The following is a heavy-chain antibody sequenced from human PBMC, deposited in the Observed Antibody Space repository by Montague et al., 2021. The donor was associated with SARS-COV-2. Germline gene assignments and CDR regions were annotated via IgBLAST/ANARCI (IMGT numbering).Heavy chain of an antibody. CDR2: IYYSGST. D-gene: IGHD2-8*02. Sequence: SETLSLTCTVSGDSISNYYWSWIRQPPGKGLEWIGYIYYSGSTNYNPSLKSRVTISVDTSKNQFSLKLSSVTAADTAVYYCARGGRRGIVLVVYDKWYGLDVWGQGTTVTVSS. CDR3: ARGGRRGIVLVVYDKWYGLDV. V-gene: IGHV4-59*01. CDR1: GDSISNYY. J-gene: IGHJ6*02.